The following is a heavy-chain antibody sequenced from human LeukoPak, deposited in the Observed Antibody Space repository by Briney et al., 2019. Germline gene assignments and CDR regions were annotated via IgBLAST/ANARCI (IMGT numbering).Heavy chain of an antibody. J-gene: IGHJ4*02. V-gene: IGHV1-2*02. CDR2: INPNSGGT. D-gene: IGHD1-14*01. CDR3: ARGGNFDY. Sequence: ASVKVSCKASVYTFTDYYMHWVRQAPGQGLEWMGWINPNSGGTNYVQKFQGRVTMTRDTSISTVYMELTRLRSDDTAFYYCARGGNFDYWGQGTLVTVSS. CDR1: VYTFTDYY.